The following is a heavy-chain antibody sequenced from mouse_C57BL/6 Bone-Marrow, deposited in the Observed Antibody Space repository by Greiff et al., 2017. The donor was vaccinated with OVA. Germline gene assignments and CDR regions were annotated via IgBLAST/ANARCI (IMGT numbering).Heavy chain of an antibody. CDR2: IYPGSGST. Sequence: QVQLQQPGAELVKPGASVKMSCKASGYTFTSYWITWVKQRPGQGLEWIGDIYPGSGSTNYNEKFKSKATLTVDTSSSTAYMQLSSLTSEDSAVYYCAREDYYGSSPWFAYGGQGTLVTVSA. J-gene: IGHJ3*01. CDR3: AREDYYGSSPWFAY. CDR1: GYTFTSYW. V-gene: IGHV1-55*01. D-gene: IGHD1-1*01.